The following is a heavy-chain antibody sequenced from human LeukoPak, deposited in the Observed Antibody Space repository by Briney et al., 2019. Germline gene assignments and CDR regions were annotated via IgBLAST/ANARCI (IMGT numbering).Heavy chain of an antibody. V-gene: IGHV5-51*01. CDR2: IYPGDSDT. D-gene: IGHD6-19*01. Sequence: HGESLKISCKGSGYSFTSYWIGWVRQMPGKGLEWMGIIYPGDSDTRYSPSFQGQVTISADKSISTAYLQWSSLKASDTAMYYCARHGIDSSGLGGFDYWGQGTLVTVSS. J-gene: IGHJ4*02. CDR3: ARHGIDSSGLGGFDY. CDR1: GYSFTSYW.